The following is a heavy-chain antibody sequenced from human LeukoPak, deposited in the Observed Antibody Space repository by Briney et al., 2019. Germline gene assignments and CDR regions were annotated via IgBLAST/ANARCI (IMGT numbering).Heavy chain of an antibody. J-gene: IGHJ4*02. Sequence: SETLSLTCTVSGGSISSGGYYWSWIRQHPGKGLEWIGYIYYSGSTYYNPSLKSRVTISVDTSKNQFSLKLSSVTAEDTAVYYCANIDIVVVVAARSFDYWGQGTLVTVSS. CDR3: ANIDIVVVVAARSFDY. CDR2: IYYSGST. V-gene: IGHV4-31*03. CDR1: GGSISSGGYY. D-gene: IGHD2-15*01.